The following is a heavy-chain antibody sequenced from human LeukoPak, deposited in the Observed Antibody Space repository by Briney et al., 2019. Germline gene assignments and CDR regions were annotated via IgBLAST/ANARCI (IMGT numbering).Heavy chain of an antibody. CDR1: GFTFSSYA. D-gene: IGHD6-6*01. CDR2: INSKTDGGTT. CDR3: TREEVAARSYYYYYYTYV. Sequence: GGSLRLSCAASGFTFSSYAMSWVRQAPGKGLEWVGRINSKTDGGTTDYAASVKGRFTISRDDSKNTLYLQINSLKTEDTALYYCTREEVAARSYYYYYYTYVCGKGTTVTVSS. J-gene: IGHJ6*03. V-gene: IGHV3-15*01.